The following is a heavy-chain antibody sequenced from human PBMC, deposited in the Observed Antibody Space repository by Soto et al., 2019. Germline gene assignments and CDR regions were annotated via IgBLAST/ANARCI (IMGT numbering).Heavy chain of an antibody. CDR1: GGSISSYC. J-gene: IGHJ5*02. CDR3: ARHLEWFGELLPNWFDP. Sequence: PSETLSLTCTVSGGSISSYCWSWIRQPPGKGLEWIGYIYYSGSTNYNPSLKSRVTISVDTSKNQFSLKLSSVTAADTAVYYCARHLEWFGELLPNWFDPWGQGTLVT. D-gene: IGHD3-10*01. CDR2: IYYSGST. V-gene: IGHV4-59*08.